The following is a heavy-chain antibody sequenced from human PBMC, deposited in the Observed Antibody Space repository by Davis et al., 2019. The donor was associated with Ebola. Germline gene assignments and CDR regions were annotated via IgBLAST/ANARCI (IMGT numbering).Heavy chain of an antibody. CDR2: ISYDGSNK. Sequence: GGSLRLSCAASGFIFSSYVMSWVRQAPGKGLEWVAVISYDGSNKYYADSVKGRFTVSRDNSKYTLYLQMNSLRREDSAMYYCAKETTATTDFDYWGQGTLVTVSS. CDR3: AKETTATTDFDY. V-gene: IGHV3-30*18. CDR1: GFIFSSYV. J-gene: IGHJ4*02. D-gene: IGHD4-17*01.